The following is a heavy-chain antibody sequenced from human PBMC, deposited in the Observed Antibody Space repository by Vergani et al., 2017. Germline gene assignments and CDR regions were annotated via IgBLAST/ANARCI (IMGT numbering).Heavy chain of an antibody. D-gene: IGHD6-13*01. CDR3: ARFEVAAAGTGGFDY. V-gene: IGHV1-46*03. Sequence: QVQLVQSGAEVKKPGASVKVSCKASGYTFTSYYMHWVRQAPGQGLEWMGIINPSGGSTSYAQKFQGRVTMTRDTSTGTVYMELSSLRSEDTAVYYGARFEVAAAGTGGFDYWGQGTLVTVSS. J-gene: IGHJ4*02. CDR2: INPSGGST. CDR1: GYTFTSYY.